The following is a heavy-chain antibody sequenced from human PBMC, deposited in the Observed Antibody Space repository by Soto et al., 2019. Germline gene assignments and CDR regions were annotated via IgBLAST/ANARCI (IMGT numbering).Heavy chain of an antibody. V-gene: IGHV3-23*01. D-gene: IGHD1-26*01. J-gene: IGHJ4*02. Sequence: GGSLRLSCAASGFTFSSYTMNWVRQAPGQGLEWVSAIDYSGDTTYYADSVKGRFTISRDNSKDILYLQMDTLRVEDTAVYYCAKFASGSYPYYFDYWGRGTLVTVSS. CDR2: IDYSGDTT. CDR1: GFTFSSYT. CDR3: AKFASGSYPYYFDY.